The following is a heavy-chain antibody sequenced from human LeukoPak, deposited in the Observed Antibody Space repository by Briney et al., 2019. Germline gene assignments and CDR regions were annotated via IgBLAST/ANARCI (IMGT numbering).Heavy chain of an antibody. Sequence: SETLSLTCTVSGGSISSYYWSWIRQPAGKGLEWIGRIYTSGSTNYNPSLKSRVTMSVDTSKNQLSLKLSSVTAADTAVYYCARDLYCGGDCYSGGYYYYYMDVWGKGTTVTVSS. CDR1: GGSISSYY. V-gene: IGHV4-4*07. J-gene: IGHJ6*03. CDR2: IYTSGST. CDR3: ARDLYCGGDCYSGGYYYYYMDV. D-gene: IGHD2-21*02.